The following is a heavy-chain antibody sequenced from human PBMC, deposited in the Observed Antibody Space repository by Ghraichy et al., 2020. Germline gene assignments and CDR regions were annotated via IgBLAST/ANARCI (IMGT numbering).Heavy chain of an antibody. CDR1: GGSISPFY. V-gene: IGHV4-59*08. CDR2: MYYNGDT. D-gene: IGHD3-10*01. CDR3: ARHMRGVLGALHI. J-gene: IGHJ3*02. Sequence: ETLSLTCTVSGGSISPFYWSWIRRSPGRGLEWITYMYYNGDTNYNPSLESRVTISVATSNNQFSLKVNSVTAADTAVYYCARHMRGVLGALHIWGQGTMVTVSS.